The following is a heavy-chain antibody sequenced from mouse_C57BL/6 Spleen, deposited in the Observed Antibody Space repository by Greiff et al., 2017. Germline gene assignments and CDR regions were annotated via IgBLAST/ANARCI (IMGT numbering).Heavy chain of an antibody. CDR3: ARGIPYYYGSMDY. V-gene: IGHV5-17*01. D-gene: IGHD1-1*01. CDR2: ISSGSSTI. Sequence: EVKVVESGGGLVKPGGSLKLSCAASGFTFSDYGMHWVRQAPEKGLEWVAYISSGSSTIYYADTVKGRFTISRDNAKNTLFLQMTSLRSEDTAMYYCARGIPYYYGSMDYWGQGTSVTVSS. CDR1: GFTFSDYG. J-gene: IGHJ4*01.